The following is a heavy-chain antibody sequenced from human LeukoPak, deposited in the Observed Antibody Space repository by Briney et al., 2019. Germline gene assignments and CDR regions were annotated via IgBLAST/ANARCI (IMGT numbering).Heavy chain of an antibody. Sequence: GGSLRLSCAASGFTFSSYAMHWVRQAPGKGLEWVAVISYDGSNKYYADSVKGRFTISRDNSKNTLYLQMNSLRAEDTAVYYCARDYCSGGSCHVLNYWGQGTPVTVSS. J-gene: IGHJ4*02. V-gene: IGHV3-30*04. CDR2: ISYDGSNK. CDR1: GFTFSSYA. CDR3: ARDYCSGGSCHVLNY. D-gene: IGHD2-15*01.